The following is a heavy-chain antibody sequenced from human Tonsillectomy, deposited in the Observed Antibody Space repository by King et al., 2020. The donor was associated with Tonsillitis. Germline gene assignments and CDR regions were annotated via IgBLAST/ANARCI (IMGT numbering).Heavy chain of an antibody. D-gene: IGHD6-6*01. V-gene: IGHV3-23*04. CDR3: AKLPMSSTHRRAMDV. CDR2: IPTGGGST. CDR1: GFTFGNYA. Sequence: DVQLVQSGGGLVQPGGSLRLSCAASGFTFGNYAMSWVRQSPGKGLEWVSTIPTGGGSTYYADPVKGRFTISRDNTKNTLYLQMSSLTADDAAVYYCAKLPMSSTHRRAMDVWGQGTAVIVSS. J-gene: IGHJ6*02.